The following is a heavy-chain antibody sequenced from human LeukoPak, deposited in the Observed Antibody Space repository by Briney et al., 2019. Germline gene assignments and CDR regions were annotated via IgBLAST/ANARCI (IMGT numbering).Heavy chain of an antibody. CDR3: ARQVRSSGWYPDY. D-gene: IGHD6-19*01. CDR1: GGSISSSSYY. CDR2: FFYIGNT. J-gene: IGHJ4*02. Sequence: PSETLSLTCTVSGGSISSSSYYWGWIRQPPGKGLEWIGSFFYIGNTYYSPSLKSRVTMSVDTSKNQFSLKLSSVTAADTAVYYCARQVRSSGWYPDYWGQGTLVTVSS. V-gene: IGHV4-39*01.